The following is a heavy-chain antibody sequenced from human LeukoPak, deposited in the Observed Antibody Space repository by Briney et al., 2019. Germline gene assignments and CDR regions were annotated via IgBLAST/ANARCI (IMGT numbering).Heavy chain of an antibody. V-gene: IGHV2-70*01. D-gene: IGHD6-19*01. CDR2: IDWDDGK. J-gene: IGHJ5*02. CDR1: GFSLSTSGMC. CDR3: AHSDLPVASKGTDWFDP. Sequence: SGPALVKPTQTLTLTCTFSGFSLSTSGMCVSWIRQPPGKALEWLALIDWDDGKYYSTSLKTRLTISKDTSKNQVVLTMTNMDPVDTATYYCAHSDLPVASKGTDWFDPWGQGTLVIVSS.